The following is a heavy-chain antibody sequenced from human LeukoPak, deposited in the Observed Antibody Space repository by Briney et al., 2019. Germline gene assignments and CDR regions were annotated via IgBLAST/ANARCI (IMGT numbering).Heavy chain of an antibody. CDR1: GYTFTSYG. D-gene: IGHD3-3*01. V-gene: IGHV1-18*01. CDR3: ARVVRKIFGVVIFDY. Sequence: ASVKVSCTASGYTFTSYGISWVRQAPGQGLGWMGWISAYNGNTNYAQKLQGRVTMTTDTSTSTAYMELRSLRSDDTAVYYCARVVRKIFGVVIFDYWGQGTLVTVSS. CDR2: ISAYNGNT. J-gene: IGHJ4*02.